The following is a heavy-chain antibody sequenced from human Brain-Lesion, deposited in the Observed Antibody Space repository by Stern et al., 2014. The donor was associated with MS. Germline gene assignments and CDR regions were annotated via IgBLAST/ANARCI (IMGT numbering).Heavy chain of an antibody. Sequence: MQLVESGPGLVKPSETLSLTCTVSGGSISSSSYYWGWIRQPPGKGLEWIGRIYYRGSTYYNPSLKSRVTIPMDTSKNQFSRRLSSVTAADTAVYFCAKLWLGELPESPFDYWGQGTLVTVSS. V-gene: IGHV4-39*01. D-gene: IGHD3-10*01. CDR1: GGSISSSSYY. J-gene: IGHJ4*02. CDR2: IYYRGST. CDR3: AKLWLGELPESPFDY.